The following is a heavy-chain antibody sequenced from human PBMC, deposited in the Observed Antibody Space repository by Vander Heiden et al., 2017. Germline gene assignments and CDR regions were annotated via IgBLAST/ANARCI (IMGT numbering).Heavy chain of an antibody. CDR1: GSSFPSSW. V-gene: IGHV5-51*03. CDR3: ARPSSSGWSGKGYYFDY. D-gene: IGHD6-19*01. Sequence: EVQLVQSGAEVKKPGASLKISCKGSGSSFPSSWIGWVRQMPGKGLEWMGIIYPGDSDTRYSPSFQGQVTISADKSISTAYLQWSSLKASDTAMYYCARPSSSGWSGKGYYFDYWGQGTLVTVSS. J-gene: IGHJ4*02. CDR2: IYPGDSDT.